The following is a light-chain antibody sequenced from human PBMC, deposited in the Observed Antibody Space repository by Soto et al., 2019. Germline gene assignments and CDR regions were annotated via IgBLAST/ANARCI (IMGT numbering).Light chain of an antibody. CDR1: SSDVGGYDY. J-gene: IGLJ2*01. CDR3: SSYTSSSTNVV. CDR2: DVS. Sequence: QSVLTQPASVSGSPGQSITISCTGTSSDVGGYDYVSWYQQHPGKAPKLMIYDVSNRPSGVSNRFSGSKSGNTASLTISGLQAEDECDYYCSSYTSSSTNVVFGGGANLTVL. V-gene: IGLV2-14*01.